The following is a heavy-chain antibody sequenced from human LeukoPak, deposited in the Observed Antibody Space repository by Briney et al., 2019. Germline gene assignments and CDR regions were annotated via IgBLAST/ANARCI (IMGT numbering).Heavy chain of an antibody. CDR2: IKSKTDGGTT. D-gene: IGHD1-26*01. V-gene: IGHV3-15*01. CDR1: GFTFSNAW. J-gene: IGHJ4*02. Sequence: GGSLRLSCAASGFTFSNAWMSWVRQAPGKGLEWVGRIKSKTDGGTTDYAAPVKGRFTISRDDSKNTLYLQMNSLKTEDTAVYYCTTVPNEHQRYFIEVGATISSNFDYWGQGTLVTVSS. CDR3: TTVPNEHQRYFIEVGATISSNFDY.